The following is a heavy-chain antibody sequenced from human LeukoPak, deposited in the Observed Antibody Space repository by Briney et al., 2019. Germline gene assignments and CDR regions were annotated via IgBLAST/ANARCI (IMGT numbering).Heavy chain of an antibody. J-gene: IGHJ6*03. CDR2: ISGSGGST. CDR1: GFTFSSYA. V-gene: IGHV3-23*01. D-gene: IGHD4-17*01. CDR3: AKDPPYGDSTHGYYYYYMDV. Sequence: PGGSLRLSCAASGFTFSSYAMSWVRQAPGKGLEWVSAISGSGGSTYYADSVKGRFTISRDNSKNTLYLQMNSLRAEDTAVYYCAKDPPYGDSTHGYYYYYMDVWGKGTTVTVSS.